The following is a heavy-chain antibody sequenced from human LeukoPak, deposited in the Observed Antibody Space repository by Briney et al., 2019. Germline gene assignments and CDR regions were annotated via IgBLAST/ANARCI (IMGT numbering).Heavy chain of an antibody. CDR3: AKGAYDSSGYYYVNYYGMDV. CDR1: GVTLSNYA. Sequence: GGSLRLSCVASGVTLSNYAMSWARQAPGKGLEWVSGISSSGSGGNTYYADSVKGRFTISRDNSKNTLYLQMNSLRAEDTAVYYCAKGAYDSSGYYYVNYYGMDVWGQGTTVTVSS. V-gene: IGHV3-23*01. D-gene: IGHD3-22*01. CDR2: ISSSGSGGNT. J-gene: IGHJ6*02.